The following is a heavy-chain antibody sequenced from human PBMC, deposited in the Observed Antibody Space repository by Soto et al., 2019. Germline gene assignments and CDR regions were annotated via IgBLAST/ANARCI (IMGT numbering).Heavy chain of an antibody. CDR1: GGSISSSNW. Sequence: QVQLQESGPGLVEPSGPLSLTCAVSGGSISSSNWWSWVRQHPGKGLEWIGEIYHSGSNNYNPSLKSRVTISVDKSKNQFSLKLSSVTAADTAVYYCARVLTGATTLENAFDIWGQGTMVTVSS. V-gene: IGHV4-4*02. CDR3: ARVLTGATTLENAFDI. J-gene: IGHJ3*02. D-gene: IGHD1-26*01. CDR2: IYHSGSN.